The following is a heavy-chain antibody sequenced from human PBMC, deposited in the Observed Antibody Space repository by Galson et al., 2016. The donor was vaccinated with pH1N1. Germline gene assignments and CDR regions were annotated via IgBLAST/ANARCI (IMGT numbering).Heavy chain of an antibody. V-gene: IGHV1-18*01. CDR3: ARGRGDLAGYYYGLDV. J-gene: IGHJ6*02. D-gene: IGHD3-10*01. CDR2: INTRNGYT. Sequence: SVKVSCKASRGSFDSYAFSWVRQAPGQGLQWMGWINTRNGYTKNSQKFQGRVTMTTDTTTSTVYLELRSLQADDTGVYFCARGRGDLAGYYYGLDVWGQGTTVTVSS. CDR1: RGSFDSYA.